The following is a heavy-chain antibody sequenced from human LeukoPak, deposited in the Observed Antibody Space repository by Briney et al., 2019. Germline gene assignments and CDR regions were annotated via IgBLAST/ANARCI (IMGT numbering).Heavy chain of an antibody. D-gene: IGHD5-12*01. CDR3: ARLGSRWIGTGDNWFDP. Sequence: GESLKISCKGSGYSFTSYWIGWVRQMPGKGLEWMGIIYPGDSDTRYSPSFQGQVTISADKSISTANLQWSSLKASDTAMYYCARLGSRWIGTGDNWFDPWGQGTLVTVSS. V-gene: IGHV5-51*01. J-gene: IGHJ5*02. CDR1: GYSFTSYW. CDR2: IYPGDSDT.